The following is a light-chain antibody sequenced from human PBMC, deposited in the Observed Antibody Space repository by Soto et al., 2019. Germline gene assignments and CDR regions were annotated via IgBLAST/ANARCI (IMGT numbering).Light chain of an antibody. CDR1: QSVSRTN. V-gene: IGKV3-20*01. CDR2: GAS. Sequence: EIVLTQSPGTLSLSPGERATLSCRASQSVSRTNLAWYQQKPGQAPRLLIYGASSRATGIPDRFSGSGSGTDFTLTISRLEPEDFVVYYCQQYGSSPLLTFGGGTKVDIK. J-gene: IGKJ4*01. CDR3: QQYGSSPLLT.